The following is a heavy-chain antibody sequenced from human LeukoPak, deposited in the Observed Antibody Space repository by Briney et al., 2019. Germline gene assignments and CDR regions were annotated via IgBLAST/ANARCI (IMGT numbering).Heavy chain of an antibody. CDR2: ISTKGDST. CDR3: VKDGTDTDVTQRAYYFDY. Sequence: GGSLRLSCSASGFTFSTYAMHWVRQAPGKGLEYVSVISTKGDSTYYADSVKGRFTISRDNSQNTLYLQMASLRPEDTAVYYCVKDGTDTDVTQRAYYFDYWGQGTRVTVSS. D-gene: IGHD5-18*01. CDR1: GFTFSTYA. V-gene: IGHV3-64D*09. J-gene: IGHJ4*02.